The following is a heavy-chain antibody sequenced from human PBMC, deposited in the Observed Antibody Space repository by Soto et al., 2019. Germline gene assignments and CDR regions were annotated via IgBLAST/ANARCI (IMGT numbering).Heavy chain of an antibody. CDR3: ARDNKYYYDSSGSFGPDY. J-gene: IGHJ4*02. D-gene: IGHD3-22*01. Sequence: GGSLRLSCAASGFTFSSYSMNWVRQAPGKGLEWVSSISSSSSYIYYADSVKGRFTISRDNAKNSLYLQMNSLRAEDTAVYYCARDNKYYYDSSGSFGPDYWGQGTLVTVSS. V-gene: IGHV3-21*01. CDR1: GFTFSSYS. CDR2: ISSSSSYI.